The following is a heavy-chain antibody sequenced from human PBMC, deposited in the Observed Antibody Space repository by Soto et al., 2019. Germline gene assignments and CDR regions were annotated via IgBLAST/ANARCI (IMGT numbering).Heavy chain of an antibody. D-gene: IGHD3-10*01. CDR2: IYYSGST. CDR1: GDSISSYY. CDR3: AALYYYGSGSYYNYYYYYGMDV. J-gene: IGHJ6*02. V-gene: IGHV4-59*01. Sequence: PSETLSLTCTVSGDSISSYYWSWIRQPPGKGLEWIGYIYYSGSTNYNPSLKSRVTISVDTSKNQFSLKLSSVTAADTAVYYCAALYYYGSGSYYNYYYYYGMDVWGQGTTVTVSS.